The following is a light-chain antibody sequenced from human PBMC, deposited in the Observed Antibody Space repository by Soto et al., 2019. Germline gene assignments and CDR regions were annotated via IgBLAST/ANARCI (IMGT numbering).Light chain of an antibody. Sequence: EIVLTQSPGTLSLSPGERATLSCRASQSVSSTYLAWYQQKPGQPPRLLIYGASSRATGIPDRFSGNGSGTDFTLTITRLESEDFAVYYCQQYGSSPVTFGQGTRLDIK. V-gene: IGKV3-20*01. J-gene: IGKJ5*01. CDR1: QSVSSTY. CDR2: GAS. CDR3: QQYGSSPVT.